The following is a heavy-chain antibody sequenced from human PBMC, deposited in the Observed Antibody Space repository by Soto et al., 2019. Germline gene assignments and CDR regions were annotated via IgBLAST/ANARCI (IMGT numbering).Heavy chain of an antibody. Sequence: GGSLRLSCAASGFTFSKYGMHWVRQAPGKGLEWVALIWNDGIRKVYVDSVKGRFTISRDNSKNTLGLQMNNLRDEDTAVYYCARDDDNDANALDYWGPGTLVTVSS. V-gene: IGHV3-33*01. J-gene: IGHJ4*02. CDR2: IWNDGIRK. CDR1: GFTFSKYG. CDR3: ARDDDNDANALDY.